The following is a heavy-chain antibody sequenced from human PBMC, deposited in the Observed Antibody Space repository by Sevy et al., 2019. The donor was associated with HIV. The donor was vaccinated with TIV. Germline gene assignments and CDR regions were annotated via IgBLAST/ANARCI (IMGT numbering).Heavy chain of an antibody. Sequence: GGSLRLSCTASGFSFGDYAMNWVRQAPGKGLEWVAFLKNKARGGTLDHAASVKGRFTISRDDSKSIVYLQMNDLRTEDTGVYYCTRWKAAQSIFDYWGHGALVTVSS. D-gene: IGHD6-13*01. V-gene: IGHV3-49*04. CDR3: TRWKAAQSIFDY. CDR1: GFSFGDYA. J-gene: IGHJ4*01. CDR2: LKNKARGGTL.